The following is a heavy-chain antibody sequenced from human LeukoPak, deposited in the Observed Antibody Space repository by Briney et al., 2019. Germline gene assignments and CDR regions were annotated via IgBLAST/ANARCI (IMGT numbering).Heavy chain of an antibody. CDR2: ISYEVSTK. V-gene: IGHV3-30-3*01. CDR1: GFAFSNYP. Sequence: PGGSLRLSCAASGFAFSNYPMHWVRQAPGKGLEWVALISYEVSTKYYADSVKGRFTISRDNSKNTLYLQMNSLRTEDTAVYYCAKDNGACSGAGCYSFGYWGQGTLVTVSS. J-gene: IGHJ4*02. CDR3: AKDNGACSGAGCYSFGY. D-gene: IGHD2-15*01.